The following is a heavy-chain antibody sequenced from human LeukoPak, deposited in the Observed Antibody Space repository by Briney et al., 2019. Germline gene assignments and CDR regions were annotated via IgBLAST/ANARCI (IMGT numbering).Heavy chain of an antibody. V-gene: IGHV4-31*03. J-gene: IGHJ5*02. Sequence: SQTLSLTCTVSGGSISSGGYYWSWIRQHPGKGLEWIGYIYYSGSTYYNPSLKSRVTISVDTSKNQFSLKLSSVTAADTAVYYCARVRRTGSSGIWFGPWGQGTLVTVPS. CDR2: IYYSGST. CDR1: GGSISSGGYY. D-gene: IGHD6-6*01. CDR3: ARVRRTGSSGIWFGP.